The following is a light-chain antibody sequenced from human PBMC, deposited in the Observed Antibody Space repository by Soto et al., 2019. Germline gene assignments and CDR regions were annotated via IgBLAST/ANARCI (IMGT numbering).Light chain of an antibody. CDR1: SCDVGSYNR. J-gene: IGLJ1*01. Sequence: QSVLTQPPSVSGSPGQSVTISCTGTSCDVGSYNRVSWYQQPPGTAPKLMIYEVSNRPSGVPDRFSGSKSGNTAYLTISGLQAEDEADYYCSLYTSSSTFVFGTGTKVTVL. CDR2: EVS. CDR3: SLYTSSSTFV. V-gene: IGLV2-18*01.